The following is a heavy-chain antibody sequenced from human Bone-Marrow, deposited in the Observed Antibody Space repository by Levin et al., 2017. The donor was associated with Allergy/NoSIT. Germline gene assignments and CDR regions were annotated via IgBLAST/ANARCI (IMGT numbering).Heavy chain of an antibody. CDR3: ARETVAAAGTQSWGYHYVFGMSV. CDR1: GFTFSSYA. J-gene: IGHJ6*02. Sequence: GESLKISCAASGFTFSSYAMHWVRQAPGKGLEWLADISFDGSKRYYGDSAEGRFTISRDNSRKTLYLQMNSLGPEETGVYYCARETVAAAGTQSWGYHYVFGMSVWGQGTTVTVS. D-gene: IGHD6-13*01. V-gene: IGHV3-30*04. CDR2: ISFDGSKR.